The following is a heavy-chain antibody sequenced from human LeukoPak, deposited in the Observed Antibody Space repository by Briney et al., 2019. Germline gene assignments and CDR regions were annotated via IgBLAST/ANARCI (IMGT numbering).Heavy chain of an antibody. CDR1: GGSFSGYY. CDR3: ARHGIYVGSGWSFDF. V-gene: IGHV4-34*01. Sequence: PSETLSLTCTVYGGSFSGYYWSWIRQPPGKGLEWIGEITHTGSTNYNPSLKSRVTISVDTSKNQFSLKLSSVTAADTAVYYCARHGIYVGSGWSFDFWAQGTLVTVSS. CDR2: ITHTGST. D-gene: IGHD6-19*01. J-gene: IGHJ4*02.